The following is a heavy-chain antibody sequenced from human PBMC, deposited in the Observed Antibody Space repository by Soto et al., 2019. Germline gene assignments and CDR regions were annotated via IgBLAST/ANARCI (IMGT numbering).Heavy chain of an antibody. Sequence: NPSETLSLTCTVSGGSIFSHYWGWIRQPPGKGLEYIGYIYYSGSTNYNPSLKSRVTISVDTSKNQFSLKLSSVTAADTAVYYCARSGYCSGGSCYGLVTAPDGMDVWGQGTTVTVSS. V-gene: IGHV4-59*11. D-gene: IGHD2-15*01. CDR1: GGSIFSHY. CDR2: IYYSGST. CDR3: ARSGYCSGGSCYGLVTAPDGMDV. J-gene: IGHJ6*02.